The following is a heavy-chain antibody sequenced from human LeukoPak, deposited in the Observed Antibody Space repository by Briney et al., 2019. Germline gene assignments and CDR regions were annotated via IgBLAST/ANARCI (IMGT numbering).Heavy chain of an antibody. Sequence: PSETLSLTCTVSGGSISSYYRSWIRQPPGKGLEWIGYIYYSGSTNYNPSPKSRVTISVDTSKNQFSLKLSSVTAEDTDVYYCARGGRGLKSGDILTVYSNDAFDIWGQGTMVSVSS. D-gene: IGHD3-9*01. J-gene: IGHJ3*02. V-gene: IGHV4-59*01. CDR3: ARGGRGLKSGDILTVYSNDAFDI. CDR2: IYYSGST. CDR1: GGSISSYY.